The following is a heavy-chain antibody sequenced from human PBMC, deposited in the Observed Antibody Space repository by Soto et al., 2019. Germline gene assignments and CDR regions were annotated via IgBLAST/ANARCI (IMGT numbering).Heavy chain of an antibody. CDR2: IFHSGSP. V-gene: IGHV4-30-2*01. D-gene: IGHD6-19*01. CDR3: ARGGGFGAVAADY. CDR1: GGSISSGGYS. J-gene: IGHJ4*02. Sequence: SSETLSLTCAVSGGSISSGGYSWSWIRQPPGKGLEWIGYIFHSGSPYYNPSLKSRVTISVDRSKNQFSLKLSSVTAADTAVYYCARGGGFGAVAADYWAQGTLVIVSS.